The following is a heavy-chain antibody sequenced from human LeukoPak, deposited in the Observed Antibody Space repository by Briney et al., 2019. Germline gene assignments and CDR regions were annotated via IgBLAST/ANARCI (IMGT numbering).Heavy chain of an antibody. D-gene: IGHD6-13*01. J-gene: IGHJ4*02. CDR2: ISWNSGSI. CDR3: AKARGLQTAGLDY. Sequence: GGSLRLSCAASGFTFDDYAMHWVRQAPGKGLEGVSGISWNSGSIGYADSVKGRFTISRDNAKNSLYLQMNSLRAEDTALYYCAKARGLQTAGLDYWGQGTLVTVSS. CDR1: GFTFDDYA. V-gene: IGHV3-9*01.